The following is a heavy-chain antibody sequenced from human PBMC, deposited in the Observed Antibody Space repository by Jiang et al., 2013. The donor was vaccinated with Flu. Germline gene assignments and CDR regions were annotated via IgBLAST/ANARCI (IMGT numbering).Heavy chain of an antibody. CDR3: ARGRGYGAYDFDY. CDR1: GDTFSYS. J-gene: IGHJ4*02. Sequence: VKVRPCKASGDTFSYSISWVRQAPGQGLAWMGGIIPIFGTVHYAQNFQGRVTITADESTSTAYMELSSLRSEDAAVYYCARGRGYGAYDFDYWGQGTLVTVSS. CDR2: IIPIFGTV. V-gene: IGHV1-69*01. D-gene: IGHD4-17*01.